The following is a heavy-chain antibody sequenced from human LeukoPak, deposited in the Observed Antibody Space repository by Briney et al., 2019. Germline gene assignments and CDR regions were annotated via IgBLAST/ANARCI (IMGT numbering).Heavy chain of an antibody. CDR1: GYTFTSYD. J-gene: IGHJ6*04. V-gene: IGHV1-69*13. D-gene: IGHD1-1*01. Sequence: GASVNVSCKASGYTFTSYDINWVRQATGQGLEWMGGIIPIFGTANYAQKFQGRVTITADESTSTAYMELSSLRSEDTAVYYCARVVLERRYYYYGMDVWGKGTTVTVSS. CDR2: IIPIFGTA. CDR3: ARVVLERRYYYYGMDV.